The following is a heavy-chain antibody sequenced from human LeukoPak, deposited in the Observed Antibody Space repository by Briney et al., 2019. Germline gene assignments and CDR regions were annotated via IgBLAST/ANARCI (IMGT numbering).Heavy chain of an antibody. CDR2: IYYSGST. D-gene: IGHD1-1*01. J-gene: IGHJ3*02. CDR1: GGSISSGGYY. Sequence: SETLSLTCTVSGGSISSGGYYWSWIRQHPGKGLEWIGYIYYSGSTYYNPSLKSRVTISVDTSKNQFSLKLSSVTAADTAVYYCARDHSRTRAFDIWGQGTMVTVSS. V-gene: IGHV4-31*03. CDR3: ARDHSRTRAFDI.